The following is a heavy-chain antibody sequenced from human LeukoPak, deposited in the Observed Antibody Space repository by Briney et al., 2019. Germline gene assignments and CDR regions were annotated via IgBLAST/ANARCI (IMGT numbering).Heavy chain of an antibody. Sequence: GESLKISCKGSGYSFTSYWIGWVRQMPGKGLEWMGIIYPGDSDTIYSPSFQGQVTISADKSISTAYLQWSSLKASDTAMYYCATWGHCSSTSCYGDAFDIWGHGTMVTVSS. V-gene: IGHV5-51*03. D-gene: IGHD2-2*01. CDR2: IYPGDSDT. CDR3: ATWGHCSSTSCYGDAFDI. CDR1: GYSFTSYW. J-gene: IGHJ3*02.